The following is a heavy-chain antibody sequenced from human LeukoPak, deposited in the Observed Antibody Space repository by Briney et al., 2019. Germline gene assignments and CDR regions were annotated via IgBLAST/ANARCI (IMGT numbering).Heavy chain of an antibody. V-gene: IGHV1-69*05. CDR3: ARARDSSGYYYYYYMDV. D-gene: IGHD3-22*01. J-gene: IGHJ6*03. Sequence: ASVKVSCKASGGTFSSYAISWVRQAPGQGLEWMGGIIPIFGTANYAQKSQGRVTITTDESTSTAYMELSSLRSEDTAVYYCARARDSSGYYYYYYMDVWGKGTTVTVSS. CDR2: IIPIFGTA. CDR1: GGTFSSYA.